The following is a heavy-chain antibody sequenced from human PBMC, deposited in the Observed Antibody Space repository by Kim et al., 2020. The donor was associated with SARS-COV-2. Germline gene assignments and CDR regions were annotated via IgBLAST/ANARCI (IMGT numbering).Heavy chain of an antibody. J-gene: IGHJ4*02. V-gene: IGHV1-46*01. CDR3: ARDVRDSGYSVGDY. Sequence: AQKFQGRVTMTRDTSTSTVYIELSSLRSEDTAVYYCARDVRDSGYSVGDYWGQGTLVTVSS. D-gene: IGHD5-12*01.